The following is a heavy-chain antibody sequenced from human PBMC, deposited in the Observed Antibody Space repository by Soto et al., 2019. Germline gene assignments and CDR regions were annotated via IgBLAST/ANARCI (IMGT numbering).Heavy chain of an antibody. D-gene: IGHD1-26*01. CDR1: GGSISSYY. Sequence: PSETLSLTCTVSGGSISSYYWSWIRQPQGKGLEWIGYIYYSGSTNYNPSLKSRVTISVDTSKNQFSLKLSSVTAADTAVYYCARTDSGSYGDHFDYWGQGTLVTVSS. J-gene: IGHJ4*02. V-gene: IGHV4-59*01. CDR2: IYYSGST. CDR3: ARTDSGSYGDHFDY.